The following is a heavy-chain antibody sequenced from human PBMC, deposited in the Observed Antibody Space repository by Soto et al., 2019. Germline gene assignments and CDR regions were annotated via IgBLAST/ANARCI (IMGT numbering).Heavy chain of an antibody. CDR2: ISGSGGST. Sequence: PGGSLRLSCAASGFTFSSYAMSWVRQAPGKGLEWVSAISGSGGSTYYADSVKGRFTISRDNSKNTLYLQMNSLRAEDTAVYYCAKDRVGYFDWLFPYGMDVWGQGTTVTVSS. D-gene: IGHD3-9*01. CDR1: GFTFSSYA. V-gene: IGHV3-23*01. CDR3: AKDRVGYFDWLFPYGMDV. J-gene: IGHJ6*02.